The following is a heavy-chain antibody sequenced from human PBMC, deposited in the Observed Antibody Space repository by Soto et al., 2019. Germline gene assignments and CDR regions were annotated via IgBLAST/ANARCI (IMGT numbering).Heavy chain of an antibody. D-gene: IGHD6-13*01. Sequence: QLQLQESGPGLVKPSEPLSLTCNVSGGSISSRTYYWVWIRQPPGKGLEWIGSIHYSGATYYSPSLKSRVTISVDTSKNQFSLKLNSVTAADTAVFYCVSSSTWSLLDYWGQGTLVAVSS. CDR2: IHYSGAT. CDR1: GGSISSRTYY. J-gene: IGHJ4*02. CDR3: VSSSTWSLLDY. V-gene: IGHV4-39*01.